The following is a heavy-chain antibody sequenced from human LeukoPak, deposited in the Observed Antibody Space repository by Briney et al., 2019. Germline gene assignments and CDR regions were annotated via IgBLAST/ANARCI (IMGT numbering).Heavy chain of an antibody. D-gene: IGHD4-17*01. CDR2: ISGSGGST. CDR1: GFTFSSYA. V-gene: IGHV3-23*01. CDR3: AKISYGDNFDY. J-gene: IGHJ4*02. Sequence: GGSLRLSCAASGFTFSSYAMSWVRQAPGKGLEWVSAISGSGGSTYYADSVKGRFTISRDNSKNTLYLQMNSLRTDDTAVFYCAKISYGDNFDYWGQGTLVTVSS.